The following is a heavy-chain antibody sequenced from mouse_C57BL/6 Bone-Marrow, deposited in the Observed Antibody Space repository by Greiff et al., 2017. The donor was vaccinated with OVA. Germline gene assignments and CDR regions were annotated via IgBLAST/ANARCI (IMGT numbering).Heavy chain of an antibody. Sequence: VQLQQSGAELARPGASVKLSYTFTSYGISWVKQRTGQGLEWIGEIYPRSGNTYYNEKFKGKATLTADKSSSTAYMELRSLTSEDSAVYFCARWDYGSSFYWYFDVWGTGTTVTVSS. D-gene: IGHD1-1*01. CDR1: TFTSYG. CDR3: ARWDYGSSFYWYFDV. CDR2: IYPRSGNT. J-gene: IGHJ1*03. V-gene: IGHV1-81*01.